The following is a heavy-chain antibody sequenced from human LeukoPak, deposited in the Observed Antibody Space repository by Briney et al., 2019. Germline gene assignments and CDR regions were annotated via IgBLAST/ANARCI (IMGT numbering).Heavy chain of an antibody. V-gene: IGHV1-18*01. Sequence: ASVKVSCKASGYIFNNYGITWVRQAPGQGLEWMGWISVYNGNANYAQKLQGRVTMTTDTSTSTAYMELRSLGSDDTAVYYCARWYCSSTRCPADAFDIWGQGTMVTVSS. CDR3: ARWYCSSTRCPADAFDI. CDR2: ISVYNGNA. CDR1: GYIFNNYG. J-gene: IGHJ3*02. D-gene: IGHD2-2*01.